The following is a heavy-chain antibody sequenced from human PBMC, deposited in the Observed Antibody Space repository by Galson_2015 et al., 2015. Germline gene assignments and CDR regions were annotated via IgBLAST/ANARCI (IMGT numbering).Heavy chain of an antibody. CDR3: VTAGDFYYYYEMDV. Sequence: SLRLSCAASGFTFNNAWMSWVRQAPGRGLEWVGRIKSQSDGGATDYAAPVKGRFSISRDDSKNTLSLQMNSLKTEDTGLYYCVTAGDFYYYYEMDVWGKGTTVTVS. CDR1: GFTFNNAW. J-gene: IGHJ6*03. CDR2: IKSQSDGGAT. V-gene: IGHV3-15*01.